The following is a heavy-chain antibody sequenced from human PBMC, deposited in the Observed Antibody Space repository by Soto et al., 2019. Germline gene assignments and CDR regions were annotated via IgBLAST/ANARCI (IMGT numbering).Heavy chain of an antibody. CDR2: IIPIFGTA. J-gene: IGHJ4*02. V-gene: IGHV1-69*01. D-gene: IGHD3-22*01. CDR3: ARESRAGYYYDSSGYYLGYYFDY. CDR1: GGTFSSYA. Sequence: QVQLVQSGAEVKKPGSSVKVSCKASGGTFSSYAISWVRQAPGQGLEWMGGIIPIFGTANYAQKFQGRVTITADESTSTAYLGLSSLRSEDTAVYYCARESRAGYYYDSSGYYLGYYFDYWGQGTLVTVSS.